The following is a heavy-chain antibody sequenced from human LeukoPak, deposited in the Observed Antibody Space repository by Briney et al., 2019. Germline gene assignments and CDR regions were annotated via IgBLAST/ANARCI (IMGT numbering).Heavy chain of an antibody. CDR3: ARGGSIVGATPHDTFDI. J-gene: IGHJ3*02. V-gene: IGHV4-59*01. D-gene: IGHD1-26*01. CDR2: MYYSGST. Sequence: SETLSLTCTVSGGAISFYYWSWIRQPPGKGLDWIAYMYYSGSTNYNPSLKSRVTISVETSKNQFSLKLSSVTAADTAVYYCARGGSIVGATPHDTFDIWGQGTMVTVSS. CDR1: GGAISFYY.